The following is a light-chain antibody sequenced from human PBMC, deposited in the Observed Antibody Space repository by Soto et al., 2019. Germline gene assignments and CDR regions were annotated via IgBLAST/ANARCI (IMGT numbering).Light chain of an antibody. Sequence: DIQMTQSPFTLSASVGERVTITGRASQSVSNWLAWYQQKTGKAPKVLIYDVSSLDRGVPSRFSGNGSGTELILSISSQQPDCYATYYRQHAGRYSWPFGQGTKV. CDR3: QHAGRYSWP. J-gene: IGKJ1*01. CDR2: DVS. CDR1: QSVSNW. V-gene: IGKV1-5*01.